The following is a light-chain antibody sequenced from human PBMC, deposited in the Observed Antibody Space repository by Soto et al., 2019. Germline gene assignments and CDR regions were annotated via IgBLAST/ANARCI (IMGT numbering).Light chain of an antibody. CDR2: EVS. V-gene: IGLV2-14*01. CDR3: SSKRTTASLV. Sequence: QSVLTQPASVSGSPGQTITISCTGTSSDVGAYNYVSWYQQHPGKAPILMIYEVSNRPSGVSDRFSGSKSGNTASLTISGLQAADEADYYCSSKRTTASLVFGTGTKVTVL. CDR1: SSDVGAYNY. J-gene: IGLJ1*01.